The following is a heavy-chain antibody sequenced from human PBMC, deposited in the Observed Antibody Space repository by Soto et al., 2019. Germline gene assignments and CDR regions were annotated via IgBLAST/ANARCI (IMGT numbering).Heavy chain of an antibody. CDR1: GYTLTELS. CDR3: ATDPNYYGSGSPGDY. V-gene: IGHV1-24*01. Sequence: ASVKVSCEVSGYTLTELSMHWVRQAPGKGLEWMGGFDPEDGETIYAQKFQGRVTMTEDTSTDTAYMELSSLRSEDTAVYYCATDPNYYGSGSPGDYWGQGTLVTVSS. J-gene: IGHJ4*02. D-gene: IGHD3-10*01. CDR2: FDPEDGET.